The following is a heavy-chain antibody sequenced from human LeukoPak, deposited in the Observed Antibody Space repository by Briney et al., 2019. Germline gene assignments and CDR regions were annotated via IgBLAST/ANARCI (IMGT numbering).Heavy chain of an antibody. CDR2: FSSSSSYT. D-gene: IGHD3-10*01. CDR3: ARGGGSGSYYNDYRLYGMDV. J-gene: IGHJ6*02. V-gene: IGHV3-11*05. CDR1: GFTFSDYY. Sequence: GGSLRLSCAASGFTFSDYYMSWIRQAPGKGLEWVSYFSSSSSYTNYADSVKGRFTISRDNAKNSLYLQMNSLRAEDTAVYYCARGGGSGSYYNDYRLYGMDVWGQGTTVTVSS.